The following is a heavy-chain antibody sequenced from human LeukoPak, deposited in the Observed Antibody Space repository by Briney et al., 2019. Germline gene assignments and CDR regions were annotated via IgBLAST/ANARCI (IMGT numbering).Heavy chain of an antibody. CDR2: IYHSGST. J-gene: IGHJ4*02. CDR1: GYSISSGYY. Sequence: PSETLSLTCAVSGYSISSGYYWGWIRQPPGKGLEWIGSIYHSGSTYYNPSLKSRVTISVDTSKNQFSPKLSSVTAADTAVYYCARSPERWLQLLIDYWGRGTLVTVSS. D-gene: IGHD5-24*01. V-gene: IGHV4-38-2*01. CDR3: ARSPERWLQLLIDY.